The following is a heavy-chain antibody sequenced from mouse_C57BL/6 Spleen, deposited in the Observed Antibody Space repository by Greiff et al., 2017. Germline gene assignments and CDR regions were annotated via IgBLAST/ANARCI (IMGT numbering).Heavy chain of an antibody. CDR1: GFSLTSYG. CDR2: IWSGGSA. Sequence: QVQLQQSGPGLVQPSQCLSITCTVSGFSLTSYGVHWVRQSPGKGLEWLGVIWSGGSADYDAAFISRRSISKDNSKSKVFFQLNSLQADDTAIYYCAIGNYSNYGFAYWGQGTLVTVSA. V-gene: IGHV2-2*01. J-gene: IGHJ3*01. CDR3: AIGNYSNYGFAY. D-gene: IGHD2-5*01.